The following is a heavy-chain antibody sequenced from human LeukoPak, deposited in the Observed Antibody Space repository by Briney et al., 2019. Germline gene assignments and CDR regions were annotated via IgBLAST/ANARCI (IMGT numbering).Heavy chain of an antibody. CDR3: ARGLPTVWSGYLYFDY. J-gene: IGHJ4*02. CDR2: ISSSSSYI. CDR1: GFTFSSYS. D-gene: IGHD3-3*01. V-gene: IGHV3-21*01. Sequence: GGSLRLSCAASGFTFSSYSMNWVRQAPGKGLEWVSSISSSSSYIYYADSVKGRFTISRDNAKNSLYLQMNSLRAEDTAVYYCARGLPTVWSGYLYFDYWGQGTLVTVSS.